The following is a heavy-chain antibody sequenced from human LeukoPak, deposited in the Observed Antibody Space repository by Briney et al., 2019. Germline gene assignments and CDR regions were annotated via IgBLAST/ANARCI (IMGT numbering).Heavy chain of an antibody. Sequence: ASVKVSCKASGYTFTSYDINWVRQATGQGLEWMGWMNPNSGNTGYAQKFQGRVTMTRNTSISTAYMELSSLRSEDTAVYYCATDTPYSSSWYPWGQGTLVTVSS. D-gene: IGHD6-13*01. CDR2: MNPNSGNT. CDR3: ATDTPYSSSWYP. V-gene: IGHV1-8*01. J-gene: IGHJ5*02. CDR1: GYTFTSYD.